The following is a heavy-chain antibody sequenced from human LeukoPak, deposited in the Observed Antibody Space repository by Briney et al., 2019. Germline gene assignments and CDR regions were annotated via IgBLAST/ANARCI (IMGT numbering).Heavy chain of an antibody. CDR3: ARVFQSLSPYCSTTNCFYGAFDI. CDR1: GYTFTSYG. Sequence: ASVKVSCKASGYTFTSYGITWVRQAPGQGLEWMGWISPYNGNTNFAQKVEGRVTMTTDTSTSTACMELGSLRSDDTAMYYCARVFQSLSPYCSTTNCFYGAFDIWGQGTMVTVSS. V-gene: IGHV1-18*01. D-gene: IGHD2-2*01. J-gene: IGHJ3*02. CDR2: ISPYNGNT.